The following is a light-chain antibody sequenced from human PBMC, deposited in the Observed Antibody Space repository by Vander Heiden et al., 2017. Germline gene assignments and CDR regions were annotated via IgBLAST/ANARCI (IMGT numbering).Light chain of an antibody. J-gene: IGKJ2*01. Sequence: IVLTQSPSTLSLSPGERATLSCRASQSFSADLAWYQQKPGQAPRLLIYDASNRATGIPARFSGSGSGTDVTLTISNLEPEDLAVYYCQQRNSWPRTFGQGTKVEI. CDR1: QSFSAD. V-gene: IGKV3-11*01. CDR2: DAS. CDR3: QQRNSWPRT.